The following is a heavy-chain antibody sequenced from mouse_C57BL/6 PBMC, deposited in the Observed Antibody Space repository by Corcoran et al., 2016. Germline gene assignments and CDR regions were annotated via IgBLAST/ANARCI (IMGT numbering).Heavy chain of an antibody. V-gene: IGHV1-81*01. CDR3: ARKPLYGNYFAY. J-gene: IGHJ3*01. D-gene: IGHD2-1*01. CDR1: GYTFTSYG. CDR2: IYPRSGNT. Sequence: QVQLQQSGAELARPGASVKLSCKASGYTFTSYGISWVKQRTGQGLEWIGEIYPRSGNTYYNEKFKGKATLTADKSSSTAYMELRSLTSEDSAVYFCARKPLYGNYFAYWGQGTLVTVSA.